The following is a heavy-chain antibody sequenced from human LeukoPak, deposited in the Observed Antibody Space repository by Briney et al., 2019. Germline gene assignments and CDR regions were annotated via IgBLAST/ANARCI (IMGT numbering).Heavy chain of an antibody. D-gene: IGHD6-6*01. Sequence: ASVKVSCKASGYTFTGYYMHWVRQAPGQGLEWMGWINPNSGGTNYAQKFQGWVTMTRDTSISTAYMELSRLRSDDTAVYYCARVRQLASPGAFDIWGQGTMVTVSS. J-gene: IGHJ3*02. CDR3: ARVRQLASPGAFDI. CDR2: INPNSGGT. V-gene: IGHV1-2*04. CDR1: GYTFTGYY.